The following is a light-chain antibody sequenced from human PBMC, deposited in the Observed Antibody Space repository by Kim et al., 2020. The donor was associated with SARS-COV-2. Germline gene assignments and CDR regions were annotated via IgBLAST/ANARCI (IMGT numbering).Light chain of an antibody. CDR2: NTN. CDR3: VMYINSGIWV. V-gene: IGLV8-61*01. J-gene: IGLJ3*02. Sequence: QTVVTQEPSFSVSPGGTVTLTCGLSSGSVSSNYYPSWYQQTPGQAPRTLIYNTNTRSSGVPDRFSGSILGNKAALTITGAQADDECDYYCVMYINSGIWVCGGGTKVTVL. CDR1: SGSVSSNYY.